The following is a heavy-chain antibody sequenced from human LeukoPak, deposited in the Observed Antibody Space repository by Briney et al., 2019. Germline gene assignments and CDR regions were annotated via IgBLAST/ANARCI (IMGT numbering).Heavy chain of an antibody. V-gene: IGHV3-21*01. CDR2: ISSSSSYI. CDR3: ARDKYYYDSSGYSRFDY. Sequence: KPGGSLRLSCAASGFTFSTYEMNWVRQAPGKGLEWVSSISSSSSYIYYADSVKGRFTISRDNAKNSLYLQMNSLRAEDTAVYYCARDKYYYDSSGYSRFDYWGQGTLVTVSS. CDR1: GFTFSTYE. J-gene: IGHJ4*02. D-gene: IGHD3-22*01.